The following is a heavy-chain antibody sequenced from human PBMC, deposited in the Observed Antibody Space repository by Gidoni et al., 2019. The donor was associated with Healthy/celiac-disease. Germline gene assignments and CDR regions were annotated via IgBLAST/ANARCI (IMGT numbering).Heavy chain of an antibody. Sequence: QVQLQESGPGLVKPSQTLSLTCTVSGGSISSGSYYWSWIRQPAGKGLEWIGRIYTSGSTNYNPSLKSRVTISVDTSKNQFSLKLSSVTAADTAVYYCARTPRTYYYDSSGYYTYYYMDVWGKGTTVTVSS. V-gene: IGHV4-61*02. CDR1: GGSISSGSYY. D-gene: IGHD3-22*01. CDR3: ARTPRTYYYDSSGYYTYYYMDV. CDR2: IYTSGST. J-gene: IGHJ6*03.